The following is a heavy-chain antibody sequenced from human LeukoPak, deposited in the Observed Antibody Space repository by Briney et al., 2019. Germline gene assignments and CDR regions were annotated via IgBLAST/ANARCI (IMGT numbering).Heavy chain of an antibody. D-gene: IGHD1/OR15-1a*01. CDR3: ARFRAATTRFDY. V-gene: IGHV3-30*09. J-gene: IGHJ4*02. CDR2: VSFDGNTT. CDR1: GFTFRNYA. Sequence: GGSLRLSCAASGFTFRNYAMYWVRQAPGRGLEWAAVVSFDGNTTFYSDSVKGRFAISRDNSRNTLYLEMNSLRPEDTAVYYCARFRAATTRFDYWGQGTLVTVSS.